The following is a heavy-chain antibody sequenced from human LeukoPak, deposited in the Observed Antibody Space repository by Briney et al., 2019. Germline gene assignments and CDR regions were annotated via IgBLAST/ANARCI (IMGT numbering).Heavy chain of an antibody. CDR1: GGSFSGYY. Sequence: SETLSLTCAVYGGSFSGYYWSWIRQPPGKGLEWIGEINHSGSTNYNPSLKSRVTISVDTSKNQFSLKLSSVTAADPAVYYCARLGDYYCSSTSCPSWGQGTLVTVSS. CDR3: ARLGDYYCSSTSCPS. V-gene: IGHV4-34*01. D-gene: IGHD2-2*01. J-gene: IGHJ5*02. CDR2: INHSGST.